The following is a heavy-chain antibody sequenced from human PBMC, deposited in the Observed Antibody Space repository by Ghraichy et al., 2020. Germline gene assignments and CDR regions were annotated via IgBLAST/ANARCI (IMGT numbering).Heavy chain of an antibody. CDR2: ISSSGSTI. CDR3: ASRYCSSTSCYYYYGMDV. D-gene: IGHD2-2*01. Sequence: LTCAASGFTFSSYEMNWVRQAPGKGLEWVSYISSSGSTIYYADSVKGRFTISRDNAKNSLYLQMNSLRAEDTAVYYCASRYCSSTSCYYYYGMDVWGQGTTVTVSS. V-gene: IGHV3-48*03. J-gene: IGHJ6*02. CDR1: GFTFSSYE.